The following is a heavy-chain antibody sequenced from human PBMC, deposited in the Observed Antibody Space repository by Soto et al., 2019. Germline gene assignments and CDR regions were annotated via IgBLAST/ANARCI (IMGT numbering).Heavy chain of an antibody. J-gene: IGHJ4*02. D-gene: IGHD3-16*01. CDR2: FESGGSI. CDR3: ARGLYSRGY. Sequence: GGSLRLSCAASGFSVRTNYMSWVRQAPGKGLDWVSVFESGGSIYYADSVKGRFIISRDYAKNTVYLQMNNLRAEDTAVYYCARGLYSRGYWGQGALVTVSS. V-gene: IGHV3-53*01. CDR1: GFSVRTNY.